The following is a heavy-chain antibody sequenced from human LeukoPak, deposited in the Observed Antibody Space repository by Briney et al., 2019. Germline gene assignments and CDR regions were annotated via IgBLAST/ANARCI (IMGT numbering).Heavy chain of an antibody. CDR3: ARDRSPEYSSGWYEYYYGMDV. V-gene: IGHV4-59*01. J-gene: IGHJ6*02. CDR2: IYDSGST. CDR1: GGSISSYY. D-gene: IGHD6-19*01. Sequence: SETLSLTCTVSGGSISSYYWSWIRQPPGKGLGWIGYIYDSGSTNYNPSLKSRVTISVDTSKNQFSLKLSSVTAADTAVYYCARDRSPEYSSGWYEYYYGMDVWGQGTTVTVSS.